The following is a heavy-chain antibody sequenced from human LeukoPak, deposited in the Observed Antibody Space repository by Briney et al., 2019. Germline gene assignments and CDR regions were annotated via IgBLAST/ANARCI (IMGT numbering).Heavy chain of an antibody. D-gene: IGHD5-12*01. CDR1: GYTFTSYY. CDR2: INPSGGST. V-gene: IGHV1-46*01. Sequence: ASVKVSCKASGYTFTSYYMHWVRQAPGQGLEWMGIINPSGGSTSYAQKFQGRVTMTRDTSTSTVYMELSSLRSEDTAVYYCARAPGGYSGYDDPYYFDYWGQGTLVTVSS. CDR3: ARAPGGYSGYDDPYYFDY. J-gene: IGHJ4*02.